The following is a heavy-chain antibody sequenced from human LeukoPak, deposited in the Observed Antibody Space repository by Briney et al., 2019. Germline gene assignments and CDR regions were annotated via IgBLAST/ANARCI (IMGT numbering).Heavy chain of an antibody. CDR1: GGSISNTNW. J-gene: IGHJ3*02. D-gene: IGHD5-12*01. CDR3: ARRYSGYGNAFDI. CDR2: VDLLGRT. Sequence: SGTLSLTCGVSGGSISNTNWWTWVRQPPGKGLEWIGEVDLLGRTNYNPSLKSRVAISVDTSKNQFSLKLYSVTAADTAVYYCARRYSGYGNAFDIWGQGTMVTVSS. V-gene: IGHV4-4*02.